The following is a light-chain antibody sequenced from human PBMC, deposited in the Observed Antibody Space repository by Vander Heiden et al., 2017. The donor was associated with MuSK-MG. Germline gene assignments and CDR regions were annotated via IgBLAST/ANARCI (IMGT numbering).Light chain of an antibody. CDR2: DAS. CDR1: QSVSSY. J-gene: IGKJ4*01. CDR3: QQWSHCPTV. V-gene: IGKV3-11*01. Sequence: TVLTHSPATLSLSPGERATLSCRASQSVSSYLAWYQQKPGQAPRLLIYDASNRVNGIPARFSGSGSGTDFTLTISSLEPEDFAVYYCQQWSHCPTVFGGGTKVXIK.